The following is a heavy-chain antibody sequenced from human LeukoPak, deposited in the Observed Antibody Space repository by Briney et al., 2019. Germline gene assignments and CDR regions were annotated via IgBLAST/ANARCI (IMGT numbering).Heavy chain of an antibody. V-gene: IGHV3-49*04. D-gene: IGHD3-10*01. J-gene: IGHJ4*02. CDR1: GFPFGDYS. CDR3: TREKIPGLFGVLF. Sequence: SGGSLRLSCTASGFPFGDYSMIWVRLAPGKGLEWVGSIRGETYGGTTEYAASVKGRLILSRDDSKSIAYLQLSSLKTEDTAVYYCTREKIPGLFGVLFWGQGTLVTVSS. CDR2: IRGETYGGTT.